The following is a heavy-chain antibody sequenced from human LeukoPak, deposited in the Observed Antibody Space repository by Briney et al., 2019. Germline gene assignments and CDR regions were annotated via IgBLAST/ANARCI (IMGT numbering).Heavy chain of an antibody. CDR3: AKTWVGGGPYYFDY. CDR2: ISGSGGST. D-gene: IGHD4-23*01. V-gene: IGHV3-23*01. Sequence: PGGSLRLSCAASGFTFSSYAMSWVRQAPGKGLEWVTAISGSGGSTYYEDSVKGRFTISRDNSKNTLYLQMNSLRAEDTAVYYCAKTWVGGGPYYFDYWGQGTLVTVSS. CDR1: GFTFSSYA. J-gene: IGHJ4*02.